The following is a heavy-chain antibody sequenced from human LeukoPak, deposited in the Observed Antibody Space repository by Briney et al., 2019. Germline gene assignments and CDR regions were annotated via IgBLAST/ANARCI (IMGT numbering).Heavy chain of an antibody. J-gene: IGHJ4*02. CDR2: IYYSGST. V-gene: IGHV4-30-4*01. CDR1: GGSISSGDYY. CDR3: ARAPRFYYFDN. Sequence: SQTLSLTCTVSGGSISSGDYYWSWIRQPPGKGLEWIGYIYYSGSTYYNPSLKSRVTISVDTSKNQFSLQLSSVTAADTAVYYCARAPRFYYFDNWGQGTLVTVSS.